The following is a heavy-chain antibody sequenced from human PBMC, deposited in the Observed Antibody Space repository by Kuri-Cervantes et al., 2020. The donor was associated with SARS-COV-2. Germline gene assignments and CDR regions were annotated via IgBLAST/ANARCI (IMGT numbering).Heavy chain of an antibody. Sequence: SVKVSCKASGGTFSSYAISWVRQAPGQGLEWMGGIIPIFGTANYAQKFQGRVTITADESTSTAYMELNSLRSEVTAVYYCASLGDAGDLSPPFDYWGQGTLVTVSS. D-gene: IGHD3-16*01. CDR1: GGTFSSYA. CDR3: ASLGDAGDLSPPFDY. V-gene: IGHV1-69*13. CDR2: IIPIFGTA. J-gene: IGHJ4*02.